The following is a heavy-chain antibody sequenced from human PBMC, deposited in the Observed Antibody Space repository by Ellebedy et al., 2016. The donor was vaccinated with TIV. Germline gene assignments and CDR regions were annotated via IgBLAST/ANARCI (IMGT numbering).Heavy chain of an antibody. CDR1: GYSFTSYW. CDR3: ARQVPAATFDAFDI. Sequence: GESLKISXKGSGYSFTSYWISWVRQMPGKGLEWMGIIYPGDSDTRYSPSFQGQVTISADKSISTAYLQWSSLKASDTAMYYCARQVPAATFDAFDIWGQGTMVTVSS. J-gene: IGHJ3*02. D-gene: IGHD2-2*01. V-gene: IGHV5-51*01. CDR2: IYPGDSDT.